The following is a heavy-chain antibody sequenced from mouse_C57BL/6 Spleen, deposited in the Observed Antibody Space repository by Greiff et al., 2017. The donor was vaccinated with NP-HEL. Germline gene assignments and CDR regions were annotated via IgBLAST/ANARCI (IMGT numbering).Heavy chain of an antibody. CDR2: ISSGSSTI. D-gene: IGHD2-4*01. J-gene: IGHJ3*01. V-gene: IGHV5-17*01. CDR1: GFTFSDYG. CDR3: ASDDCGWFAY. Sequence: VQLQQSGGGLVKPGGSLKLSCAASGFTFSDYGMHWVRRAPEKGLEWVAYISSGSSTIYYADTVKGRFTISRDNAKNTLFLQMTSLRSEDAAMYYCASDDCGWFAYWGQGTLVSVSA.